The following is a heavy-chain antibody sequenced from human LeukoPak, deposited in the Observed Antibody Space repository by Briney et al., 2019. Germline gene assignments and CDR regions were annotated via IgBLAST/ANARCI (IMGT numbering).Heavy chain of an antibody. J-gene: IGHJ5*02. V-gene: IGHV1-2*02. Sequence: GASVKVSCKASGYTFTGYYMHWVRQAPGQGLEWMGWINPNSGGTNYAQKFQGRVTMTRDTSISTAYMELSRLRSDDTAVYYCARGSRHYYDSSGSSNWFDPWGQGTLSPSPQ. CDR1: GYTFTGYY. D-gene: IGHD3-22*01. CDR2: INPNSGGT. CDR3: ARGSRHYYDSSGSSNWFDP.